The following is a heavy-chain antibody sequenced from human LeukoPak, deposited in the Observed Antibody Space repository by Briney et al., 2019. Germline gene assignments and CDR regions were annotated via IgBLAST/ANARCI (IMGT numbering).Heavy chain of an antibody. D-gene: IGHD6-6*01. CDR2: ISSSGSTI. Sequence: GGSLRLSCAASGFTFSDYYMSWIRQAPGKGLEWVSYISSSGSTIYYADSVKGRFTISRDNAKNSLYLQMNSLRAEDTAVYYCAREDLIAARPLDYWGQGTLVTVPS. CDR3: AREDLIAARPLDY. J-gene: IGHJ4*02. CDR1: GFTFSDYY. V-gene: IGHV3-11*01.